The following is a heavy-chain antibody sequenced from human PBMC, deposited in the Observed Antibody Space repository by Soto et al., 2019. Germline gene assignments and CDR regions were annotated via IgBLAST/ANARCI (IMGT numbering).Heavy chain of an antibody. J-gene: IGHJ5*02. V-gene: IGHV2-5*02. CDR3: GYVYYNSGRWDA. CDR1: GFSLSTSAVG. Sequence: ITLKESGPTLVKPTQTLTLTCTFSGFSLSTSAVGVGWIRQPPGKALEWLALIYWDDDKRYSPSLKSRLTIXKXXTKNPVVLTMTNMGVVDTATYYCGYVYYNSGRWDAWGQGTLVTVSS. CDR2: IYWDDDK. D-gene: IGHD3-10*01.